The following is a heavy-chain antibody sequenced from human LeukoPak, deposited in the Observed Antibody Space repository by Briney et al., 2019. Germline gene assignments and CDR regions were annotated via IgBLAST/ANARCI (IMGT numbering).Heavy chain of an antibody. CDR1: GFSISSGSYY. CDR2: IYTSGST. J-gene: IGHJ6*02. CDR3: ARGRKYYYGMDV. Sequence: SETLSLTCTVSGFSISSGSYYWRWIRQPAGKGLEWIGRIYTSGSTNYNPSLKSRFTISVDTSKNQFSLKLSSVTAADTAVYYCARGRKYYYGMDVWGQGTTVTVSS. V-gene: IGHV4-61*02.